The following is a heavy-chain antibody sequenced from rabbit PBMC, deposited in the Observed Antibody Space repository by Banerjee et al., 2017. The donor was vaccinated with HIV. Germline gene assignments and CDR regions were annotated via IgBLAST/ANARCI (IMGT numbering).Heavy chain of an antibody. J-gene: IGHJ6*01. V-gene: IGHV1S40*01. CDR3: ARDLAGVIGWNFGL. CDR2: IYIGGGWSN. CDR1: GFSFNNKYV. Sequence: QSLEESGGDLVKPEGSLTLTCTASGFSFNNKYVMCWVRQAPGKGLEWIGCIYIGGGWSNYYASWANGRFTISKTSSTTVTLQMTSLTAADTATYFCARDLAGVIGWNFGLWGPGTLVTVS. D-gene: IGHD4-1*01.